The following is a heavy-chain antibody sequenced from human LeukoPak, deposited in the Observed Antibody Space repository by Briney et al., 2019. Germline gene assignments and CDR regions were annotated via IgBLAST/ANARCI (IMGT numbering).Heavy chain of an antibody. Sequence: PGGSLRLSCAASGFTFSSYGMHWARHAPGKGLEWVAVIWYDGSNKYYADSVKGRFTISRDNSKNTLYLQMNSLRAQDTAVYDCAKDALYCSSTSCYPGYFDYWGQGTLVTVSS. J-gene: IGHJ4*02. CDR3: AKDALYCSSTSCYPGYFDY. CDR2: IWYDGSNK. D-gene: IGHD2-2*01. CDR1: GFTFSSYG. V-gene: IGHV3-33*06.